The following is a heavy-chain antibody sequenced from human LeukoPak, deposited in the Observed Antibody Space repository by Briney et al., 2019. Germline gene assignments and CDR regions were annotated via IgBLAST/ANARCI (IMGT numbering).Heavy chain of an antibody. V-gene: IGHV4-34*01. Sequence: SETLSLTCAVYGGSFSGYYWSWIRQPPGKGLEWIGEINHSGSTNYNPSLKSRVTISVDTSKNQFSLKLSSVTAADTAVYYCARADDILTPDPWGQGTLVTVSS. CDR2: INHSGST. D-gene: IGHD3-9*01. CDR1: GGSFSGYY. J-gene: IGHJ5*02. CDR3: ARADDILTPDP.